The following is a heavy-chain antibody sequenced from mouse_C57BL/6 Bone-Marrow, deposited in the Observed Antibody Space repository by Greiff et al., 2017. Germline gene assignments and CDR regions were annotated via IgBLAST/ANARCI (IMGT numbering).Heavy chain of an antibody. CDR3: ARWDYWYFDV. V-gene: IGHV1-18*01. D-gene: IGHD2-4*01. CDR2: INPNNGGT. Sequence: EVQLQPSGPELVKPGASVKIPCTASGYTFTDYNMDWVKQSPGKSLEWIGDINPNNGGTIYNQKFKGKATVTVDKSSSTAYMELRSLTSEDTAVYYCARWDYWYFDVWGTGTTVTVSS. J-gene: IGHJ1*03. CDR1: GYTFTDYN.